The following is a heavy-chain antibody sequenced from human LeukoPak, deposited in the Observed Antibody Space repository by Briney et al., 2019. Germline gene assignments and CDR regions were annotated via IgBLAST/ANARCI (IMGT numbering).Heavy chain of an antibody. CDR1: GYSVVSAYY. J-gene: IGHJ4*02. CDR3: AGHFDFDTSGYFDY. D-gene: IGHD3-22*01. V-gene: IGHV4-38-2*01. Sequence: SETLSPTCAVSGYSVVSAYYWGWIRQFPDKRLEWIGTHYHAGNPYYTPSLRSRVTISLDTSENTFSLRMSFVTAADTAVYYCAGHFDFDTSGYFDYWGQGTLVTVSS. CDR2: HYHAGNP.